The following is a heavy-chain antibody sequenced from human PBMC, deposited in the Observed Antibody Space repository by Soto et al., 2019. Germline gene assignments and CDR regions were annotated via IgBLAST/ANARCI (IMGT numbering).Heavy chain of an antibody. J-gene: IGHJ4*02. CDR1: GFTFSSYA. V-gene: IGHV3-23*01. Sequence: GGSLRLSCAASGFTFSSYAMSWVRQAPGKGLEWVSAISGSGGSTYYADSVKGRFTISRDNSKNTLYLQMNSLRAEDTAVYYCAKDTALMVYAPTPLDYWGQGTLVNVSS. D-gene: IGHD2-8*01. CDR2: ISGSGGST. CDR3: AKDTALMVYAPTPLDY.